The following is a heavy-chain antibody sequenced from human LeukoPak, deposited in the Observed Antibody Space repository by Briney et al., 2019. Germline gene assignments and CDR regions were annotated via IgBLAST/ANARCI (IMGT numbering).Heavy chain of an antibody. Sequence: PSETLSLTCTVSGYSISSGYYWGWIRQPPGKGLEWIGSIYHSGSTYYNPSLKSRVTISVDTSKNQFSLKLSSVTAADTAVYYCARVVSGSYTGDWFDPWGQGTLVTVSS. D-gene: IGHD1-26*01. CDR3: ARVVSGSYTGDWFDP. CDR1: GYSISSGYY. V-gene: IGHV4-38-2*02. J-gene: IGHJ5*02. CDR2: IYHSGST.